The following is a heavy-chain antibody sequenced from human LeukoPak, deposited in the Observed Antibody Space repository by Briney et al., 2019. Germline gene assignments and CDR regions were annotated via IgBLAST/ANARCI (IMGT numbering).Heavy chain of an antibody. V-gene: IGHV3-23*01. CDR3: AKGWTNAFDI. J-gene: IGHJ3*02. Sequence: GGSLRLSCAASGFTFSTYAMSWVRRAPGKGLEWVAGISGSGGSTSYADSVKGRLTISRDNSKNTLYLQMNSLRAEDTAVFYCAKGWTNAFDIWGQGTMVAVSS. CDR1: GFTFSTYA. CDR2: ISGSGGST. D-gene: IGHD1-1*01.